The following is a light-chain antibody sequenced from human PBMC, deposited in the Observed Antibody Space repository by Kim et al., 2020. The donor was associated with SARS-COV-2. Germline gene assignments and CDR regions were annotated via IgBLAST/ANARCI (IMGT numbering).Light chain of an antibody. CDR3: HVWDSSSAV. CDR2: GDR. V-gene: IGLV3-9*01. J-gene: IGLJ3*02. CDR1: KIGRKN. Sequence: VALGQTATISCGGDKIGRKNVHWYQQKPGQAPVLVIYGDRLRPSEIPERFAGSNSGNTATLTLSRAQAEDEADYYCHVWDSSSAVFGGGTKVTVL.